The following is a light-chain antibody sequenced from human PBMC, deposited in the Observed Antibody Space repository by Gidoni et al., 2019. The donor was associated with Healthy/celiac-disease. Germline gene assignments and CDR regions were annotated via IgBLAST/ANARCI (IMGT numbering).Light chain of an antibody. CDR2: AAS. J-gene: IGKJ1*01. V-gene: IGKV1-39*01. Sequence: DIQMTQSPSSVSASVGDRVTITCRASQSISSYLNWYQQKPGKAPKLLIYAASSLQSKVPSRFSGSGSGTDFTLTISSLQPEDFATYYCQQSYSTMWTFGQGTKVEIK. CDR1: QSISSY. CDR3: QQSYSTMWT.